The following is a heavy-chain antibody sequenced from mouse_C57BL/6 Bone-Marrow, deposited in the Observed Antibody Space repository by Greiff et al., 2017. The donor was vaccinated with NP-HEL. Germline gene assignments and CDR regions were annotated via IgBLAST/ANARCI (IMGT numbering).Heavy chain of an antibody. Sequence: EVQGVESGGGLVQPGGSMKLSCAASGFTFSDAWMDWVRQSPEKGLEWVAEIRNKANNHATYYAESVKGRFTISRDDSKSSVYLQMNSLRAEDTGIYYCTGIYYGYDGGYWYFDVWGTGTTVTVSS. J-gene: IGHJ1*03. V-gene: IGHV6-6*01. CDR1: GFTFSDAW. D-gene: IGHD2-2*01. CDR2: IRNKANNHAT. CDR3: TGIYYGYDGGYWYFDV.